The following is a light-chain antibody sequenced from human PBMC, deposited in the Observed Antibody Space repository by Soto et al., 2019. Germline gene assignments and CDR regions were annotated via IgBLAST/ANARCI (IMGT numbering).Light chain of an antibody. CDR3: QQYENLPT. V-gene: IGKV1-33*01. CDR2: AAS. Sequence: DIQMTQSPSSLSASVGDRVTITCRASQGIRNDLGWYQQKPGKAPKRLIYAASSLEAGVPSRFRGSGSGTDFTFTISRLQPEDIAPYYCQQYENLPTFGQGTRLEIK. J-gene: IGKJ5*01. CDR1: QGIRND.